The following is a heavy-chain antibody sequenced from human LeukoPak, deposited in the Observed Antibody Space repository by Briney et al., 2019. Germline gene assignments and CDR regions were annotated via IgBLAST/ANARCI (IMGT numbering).Heavy chain of an antibody. Sequence: GGSLRLSCAASGFIFSNVWMSWVRQAPRKGLEWVSVVSGSGSSTDYADSVKGRFTISRDNSKNTLYLQMSSLSAEDTAVYYCAKMNVLTGYYTPNFDFWGQGTLVTVSS. CDR1: GFIFSNVW. D-gene: IGHD3-9*01. J-gene: IGHJ4*02. CDR3: AKMNVLTGYYTPNFDF. CDR2: VSGSGSST. V-gene: IGHV3-23*01.